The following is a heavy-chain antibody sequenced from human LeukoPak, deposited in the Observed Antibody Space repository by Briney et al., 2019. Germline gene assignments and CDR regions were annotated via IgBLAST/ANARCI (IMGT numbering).Heavy chain of an antibody. V-gene: IGHV1-2*02. CDR1: GYTFTGYY. CDR3: ARLDYYGSGSYPGFDY. J-gene: IGHJ4*02. Sequence: GASVKVSCKASGYTFTGYYMHWVRQAPGQGLEWMGWINPNSGGTNYAQKFQGRVTMTRDTSISTAYMELSRLRFDDTAVYYCARLDYYGSGSYPGFDYWGQGTLVTVSS. CDR2: INPNSGGT. D-gene: IGHD3-10*01.